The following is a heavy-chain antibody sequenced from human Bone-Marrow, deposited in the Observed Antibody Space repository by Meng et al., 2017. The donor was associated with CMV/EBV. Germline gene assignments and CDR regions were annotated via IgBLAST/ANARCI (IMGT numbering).Heavy chain of an antibody. CDR3: ARWDPGKNVFDI. CDR2: ISAYNGNT. Sequence: ASVKVSCKASGYTFTSYGISWVRQAPGQGLEWMGWISAYNGNTNYAQKLQGRVTMATDTSTSTAYMELRSLRSDDTAVYFCARWDPGKNVFDIWGQGTMVTVSS. V-gene: IGHV1-18*01. D-gene: IGHD1-26*01. CDR1: GYTFTSYG. J-gene: IGHJ3*02.